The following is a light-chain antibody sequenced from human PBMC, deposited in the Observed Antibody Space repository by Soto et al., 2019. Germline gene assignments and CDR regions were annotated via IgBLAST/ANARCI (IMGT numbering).Light chain of an antibody. CDR1: SGHSSYA. V-gene: IGLV4-69*01. Sequence: QTVVTQSPSASASLGASVRLTCTLSSGHSSYAIAWHQQQPEKGPRYLMKVDSDGSHIKGDGIPDRFSGSSSGAERYLTIPSLQSEDEADYYCQTWGTGTWVFGGGTKVTVL. CDR2: VDSDGSH. J-gene: IGLJ3*02. CDR3: QTWGTGTWV.